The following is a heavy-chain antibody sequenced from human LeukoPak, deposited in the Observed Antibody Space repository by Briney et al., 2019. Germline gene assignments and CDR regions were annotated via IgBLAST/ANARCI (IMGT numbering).Heavy chain of an antibody. CDR3: ARIITGTTYFAFDI. CDR2: IYHSGST. CDR1: GGSISSYY. V-gene: IGHV4-38-2*02. D-gene: IGHD1-1*01. Sequence: SETLSLTCTVSGGSISSYYWGWIRQPPGKGLEWIGSIYHSGSTYYNPSLKSRVTISVDTSKNQFSLKLSSVTAADTAVYYCARIITGTTYFAFDIWGQGTMVTVSS. J-gene: IGHJ3*02.